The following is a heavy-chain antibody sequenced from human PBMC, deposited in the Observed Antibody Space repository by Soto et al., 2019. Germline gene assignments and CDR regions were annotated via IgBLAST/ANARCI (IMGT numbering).Heavy chain of an antibody. CDR3: AKMSDFWSGSPTYHFDY. V-gene: IGHV3-23*01. CDR1: GFTFSSYA. J-gene: IGHJ4*02. D-gene: IGHD3-3*01. CDR2: ISGSGSST. Sequence: GGSLRLSCAASGFTFSSYAMSWVRQAPGKGLEWVSVISGSGSSTYYADSVKGRFTISRDNSKKTLYVQMNSLRAEDTAVYYCAKMSDFWSGSPTYHFDYWGQATQLTVSS.